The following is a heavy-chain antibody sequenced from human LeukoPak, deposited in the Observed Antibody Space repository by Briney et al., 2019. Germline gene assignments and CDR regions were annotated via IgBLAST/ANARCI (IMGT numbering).Heavy chain of an antibody. CDR2: FDPEDGET. V-gene: IGHV1-24*01. CDR1: GYTLTELS. Sequence: ASVKVSCKVSGYTLTELSMHWVRQAPGKGLEWMGDFDPEDGETIYAQKFQGRVTMTEDTSTDTAYMELSSLRSEDTAVYYCATAAVSRGYSGYDLDWGQGTLVTVSS. J-gene: IGHJ4*02. D-gene: IGHD5-12*01. CDR3: ATAAVSRGYSGYDLD.